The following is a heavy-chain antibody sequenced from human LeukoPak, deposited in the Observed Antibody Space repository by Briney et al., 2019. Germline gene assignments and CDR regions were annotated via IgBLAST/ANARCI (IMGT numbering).Heavy chain of an antibody. J-gene: IGHJ3*02. CDR2: ISTTSNEI. V-gene: IGHV3-21*01. CDR3: ARDLYYFGSGTYYRSDAFDI. CDR1: GFTLRSYA. D-gene: IGHD3-10*01. Sequence: GGSLRLSCAASGFTLRSYAMNWVRQAPGKGLEWVSVISTTSNEIYYADSVKGRFTISRDNSKNSLYLQMYSLRAEDTAVHYCARDLYYFGSGTYYRSDAFDIWGQGTMVTVSA.